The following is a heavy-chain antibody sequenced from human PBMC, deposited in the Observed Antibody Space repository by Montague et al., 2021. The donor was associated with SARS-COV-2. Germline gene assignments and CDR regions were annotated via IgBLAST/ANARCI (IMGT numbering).Heavy chain of an antibody. V-gene: IGHV4-4*02. D-gene: IGHD3-10*01. Sequence: SETLSLTCAVSGGSISSSNWCSWVRPPPGKGLEWIGEIYHSGSTNYNPSLKSRVTISVDKSKNQFSLKLSSVTAADTAVYYCASRYYGSGSYLPFDDWGQETLVTVSS. J-gene: IGHJ4*02. CDR1: GGSISSSNW. CDR2: IYHSGST. CDR3: ASRYYGSGSYLPFDD.